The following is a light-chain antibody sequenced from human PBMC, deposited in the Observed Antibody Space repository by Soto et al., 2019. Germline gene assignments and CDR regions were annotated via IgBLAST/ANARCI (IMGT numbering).Light chain of an antibody. CDR2: GAS. CDR1: QTVGSN. J-gene: IGKJ2*01. CDR3: QQYNNWPPYT. V-gene: IGKV3-15*01. Sequence: ETVMTQSPDTLSVSPGEGATLSCRASQTVGSNLAWYQQKPGQAPRLLIYGASTRATGIPARFSGGGSGTEFSLTISSQQSEDFAIYYCQQYNNWPPYTFGQGTKLEIK.